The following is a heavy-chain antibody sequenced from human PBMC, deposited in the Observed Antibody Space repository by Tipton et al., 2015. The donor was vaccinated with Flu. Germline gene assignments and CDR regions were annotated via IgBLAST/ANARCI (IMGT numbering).Heavy chain of an antibody. CDR3: ARHVGKWGFQH. CDR1: GDSISNYY. Sequence: TLSLTCTVSGDSISNYYWSWIRQPPGEGLEWIANIYYSGNIRYNPSLRSRVTISVDISKNQVSLKLSSVTAADTAVYYCARHVGKWGFQHWGQGTLVTVSS. CDR2: IYYSGNI. D-gene: IGHD1-26*01. V-gene: IGHV4-59*08. J-gene: IGHJ1*01.